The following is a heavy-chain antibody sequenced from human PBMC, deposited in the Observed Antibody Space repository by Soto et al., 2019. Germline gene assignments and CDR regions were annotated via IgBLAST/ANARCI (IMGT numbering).Heavy chain of an antibody. CDR1: GFTVSSNY. V-gene: IGHV3-53*01. J-gene: IGHJ6*02. D-gene: IGHD6-6*01. Sequence: GSLRRSCAASGFTVSSNYMSWVRQAPGKGLEWVSVIYSGGSTYYADSVKGRFTISRDNSKNTLYLQMNSLRAEDTAVYYCAREQSCSSFGYYHYGMHVWCPGTTVTVS. CDR2: IYSGGST. CDR3: AREQSCSSFGYYHYGMHV.